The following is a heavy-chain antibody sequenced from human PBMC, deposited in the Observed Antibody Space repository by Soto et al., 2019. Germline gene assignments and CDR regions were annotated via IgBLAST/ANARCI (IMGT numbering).Heavy chain of an antibody. CDR3: AKDIRSIVVDPFAFDI. CDR2: ISWDGGST. V-gene: IGHV3-43*01. Sequence: EVQLVESGGVVVQPGGSLRLSCAASGFTFDDYTMHWVRQAPGKGLEWVSLISWDGGSTYYADSVKGRFTISRDNSKNYLYLQMNSLRTEDTALYYCAKDIRSIVVDPFAFDIWGQGTMVTVSS. CDR1: GFTFDDYT. D-gene: IGHD3-22*01. J-gene: IGHJ3*02.